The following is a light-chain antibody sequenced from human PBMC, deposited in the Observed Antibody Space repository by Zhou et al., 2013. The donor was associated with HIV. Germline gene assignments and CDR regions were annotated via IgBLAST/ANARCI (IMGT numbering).Light chain of an antibody. Sequence: EIVMTQSPATLSVSPGERVTLSCRASQSVSSNLAWYQQKPGQAPRLLIYGASTRATGVPARFSGSGSGTEFTLTISSLQPEDFRTSLLVVQHNTTVTFG. CDR1: QSVSSN. V-gene: IGKV3-15*01. CDR2: GAS. CDR3: VVQHNTTVT. J-gene: IGKJ3*01.